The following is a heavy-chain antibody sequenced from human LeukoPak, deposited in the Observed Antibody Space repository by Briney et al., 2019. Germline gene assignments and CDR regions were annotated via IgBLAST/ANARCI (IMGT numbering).Heavy chain of an antibody. CDR2: INPNSGDT. D-gene: IGHD6-13*01. CDR3: AKTASIAEDRVDY. V-gene: IGHV1-2*06. CDR1: GYIFTGYF. J-gene: IGHJ4*02. Sequence: ASVTVSCTASGYIFTGYFIHWLRQAPGQGPEWMGRINPNSGDTDYAQKFQGRVTMTRDTSVTTAYMEVSRLISDDTAVYYCAKTASIAEDRVDYWGQGTLVAVSS.